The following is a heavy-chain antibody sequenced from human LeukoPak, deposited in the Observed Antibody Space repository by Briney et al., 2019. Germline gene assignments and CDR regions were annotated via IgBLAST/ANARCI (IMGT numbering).Heavy chain of an antibody. J-gene: IGHJ5*02. D-gene: IGHD4-17*01. CDR2: ISGSGGST. V-gene: IGHV3-23*01. CDR1: GFTFSSYA. CDR3: AKSREYGDYARWAVPSFDP. Sequence: GGSLRLSCAASGFTFSSYAMSWVRQAPGKGLEWVSAISGSGGSTYYADSVKGRFTISRDNSKNTLYLQMNSLRAEDTAVYYCAKSREYGDYARWAVPSFDPWGQGTLVTVSS.